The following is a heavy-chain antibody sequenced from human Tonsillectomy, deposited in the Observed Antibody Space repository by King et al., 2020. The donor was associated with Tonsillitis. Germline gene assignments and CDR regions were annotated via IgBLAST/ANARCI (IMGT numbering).Heavy chain of an antibody. CDR3: SRGPNDFDI. CDR2: IYDHGST. J-gene: IGHJ2*01. V-gene: IGHV4-59*01. Sequence: QLQESGPGLVKPSETLSLTCTVSGGSISTYYWSWLRPPPGKGLEWIRYIYDHGSTSYTPPLKSRVTITVDTSTNQLSLKLSSVTAADTAVYYCSRGPNDFDIWGRGTLVTVSS. CDR1: GGSISTYY.